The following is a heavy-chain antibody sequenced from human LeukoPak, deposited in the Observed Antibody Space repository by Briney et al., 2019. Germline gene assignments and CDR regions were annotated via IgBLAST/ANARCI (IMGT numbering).Heavy chain of an antibody. CDR1: GGSFSGYY. CDR3: ARGWIGRGYDILTGFSRRAYYFDY. D-gene: IGHD3-9*01. Sequence: SETLSLTCAVYGGSFSGYYWSWIRQPPGKGLEWIGEINHSGSTNYNPSLKSRVTISVDTSKNQFSLKLSSVTAADTAVYYCARGWIGRGYDILTGFSRRAYYFDYWGQGTLVTVSS. J-gene: IGHJ4*02. V-gene: IGHV4-34*01. CDR2: INHSGST.